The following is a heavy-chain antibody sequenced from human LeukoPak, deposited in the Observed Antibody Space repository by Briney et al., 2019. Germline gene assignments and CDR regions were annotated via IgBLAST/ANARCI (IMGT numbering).Heavy chain of an antibody. CDR2: ISGSGGST. Sequence: GGSLRLSCAASGFTVSSSYMSWVRQAPGKGLEWVSAISGSGGSTYYADSVKGRFTISRDNSKNTLYLQMNSLRAEDTAVYYCAKVPMAGSWFDPWGQGTLVTVSS. CDR1: GFTVSSSY. CDR3: AKVPMAGSWFDP. D-gene: IGHD6-19*01. J-gene: IGHJ5*02. V-gene: IGHV3-23*01.